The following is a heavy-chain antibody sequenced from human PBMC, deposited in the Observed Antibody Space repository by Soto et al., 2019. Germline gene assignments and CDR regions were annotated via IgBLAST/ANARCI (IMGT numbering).Heavy chain of an antibody. CDR1: GLTFEDYA. CDR3: AKDMRGFVPPRDLWSGYCPTELDSVYNGMDV. CDR2: ISWNSGSI. J-gene: IGHJ6*02. D-gene: IGHD3-3*01. V-gene: IGHV3-9*01. Sequence: GGSLRLSCAASGLTFEDYAMHWVRQVPGKGLEWVSGISWNSGSIGYADSVKGRFPISRDNAKDSLYLQWNSLRAEDTALYYWAKDMRGFVPPRDLWSGYCPTELDSVYNGMDVWGQGTTVTVSS.